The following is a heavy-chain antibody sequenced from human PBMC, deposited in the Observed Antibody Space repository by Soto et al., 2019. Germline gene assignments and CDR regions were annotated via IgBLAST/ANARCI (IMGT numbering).Heavy chain of an antibody. CDR2: MNPNSGNT. CDR3: ARGRTYYDFWSGPVDYYGMDV. D-gene: IGHD3-3*01. Sequence: ASVKVSCKASGYTFTSYDINWVRQATGQGLEWMGWMNPNSGNTGYAQKFQGRVTMTRNTSISTAYMELSSLRSEDTAVYYCARGRTYYDFWSGPVDYYGMDVWGQGTTVTVSS. CDR1: GYTFTSYD. J-gene: IGHJ6*02. V-gene: IGHV1-8*01.